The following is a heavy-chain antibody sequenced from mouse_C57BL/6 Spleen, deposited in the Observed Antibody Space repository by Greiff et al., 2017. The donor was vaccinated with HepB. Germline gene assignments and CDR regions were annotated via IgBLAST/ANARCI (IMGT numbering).Heavy chain of an antibody. CDR1: GYAFSSYW. J-gene: IGHJ3*01. Sequence: QVQLQQSGAELVKPGASVKISCKASGYAFSSYWMNWVKQRPGKGLEWIGQIYPGDGDTNYNGKFKGKATLTADKSSSTAYMQLRSLTSEDSAVYLCARFPANWDVAYWGQGALVTVSA. CDR2: IYPGDGDT. V-gene: IGHV1-80*01. D-gene: IGHD4-1*01. CDR3: ARFPANWDVAY.